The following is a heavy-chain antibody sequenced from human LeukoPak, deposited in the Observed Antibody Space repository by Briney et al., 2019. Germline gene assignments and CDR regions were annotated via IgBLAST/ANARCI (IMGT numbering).Heavy chain of an antibody. CDR3: ARGSGPWFDP. J-gene: IGHJ5*02. Sequence: SETLSLTCAVYCGAFSGYYWSWVRQPPGKGLEWSGEVNHSGSTNYNPSLKSRVTISVDTSKNQFSLKLSSVTSPDTAVYYCARGSGPWFDPWGQGTLVTVSS. V-gene: IGHV4-34*01. CDR2: VNHSGST. CDR1: CGAFSGYY.